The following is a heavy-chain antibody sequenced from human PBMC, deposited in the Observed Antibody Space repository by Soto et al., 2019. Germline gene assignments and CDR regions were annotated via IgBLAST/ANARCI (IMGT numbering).Heavy chain of an antibody. J-gene: IGHJ4*02. CDR1: GGSITSYH. V-gene: IGHV4-59*01. CDR3: AREGSYSAYNFAHGVQLWSFDF. D-gene: IGHD5-12*01. CDR2: TAYTGNT. Sequence: PSETLSLTCVVSGGSITSYHWSWIRQFPGKGLEWIAYTAYTGNTNYNPSLKSRVTISMDTSKNQLSLKLTSMTAADTAVYYCAREGSYSAYNFAHGVQLWSFDFWGQGALVTVSS.